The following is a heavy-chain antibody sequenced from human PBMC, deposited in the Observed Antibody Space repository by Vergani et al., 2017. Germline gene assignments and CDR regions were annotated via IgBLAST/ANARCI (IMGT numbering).Heavy chain of an antibody. CDR3: ARDLYSSGVVPMVGY. V-gene: IGHV3-21*01. Sequence: EVQLVESGGGLVKPGGSLRLSCAASGFTFSSYSMNWVRQAPGKGLEWVSSISSSSSYIYYADSVKGRFTISRDNAKNSLYLQMNSLRAEDTAVYYCARDLYSSGVVPMVGYWGQGTLVIVSS. CDR2: ISSSSSYI. J-gene: IGHJ4*02. D-gene: IGHD6-19*01. CDR1: GFTFSSYS.